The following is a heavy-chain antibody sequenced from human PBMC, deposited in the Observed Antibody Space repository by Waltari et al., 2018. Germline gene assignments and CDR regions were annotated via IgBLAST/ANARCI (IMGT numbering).Heavy chain of an antibody. CDR2: TTNSNTYI. CDR1: GFTNSSFG. Sequence: EVQLVESGGGLVKPGGSLRLSCAASGFTNSSFGMSWVRQAPGKGLEWVSSTTNSNTYIYYADSVKGRFTVSIDNAKNSLYLQMNSLRADDTAVYFCARALTTPNDYWGQGTLVTVSS. CDR3: ARALTTPNDY. D-gene: IGHD4-17*01. V-gene: IGHV3-21*03. J-gene: IGHJ4*02.